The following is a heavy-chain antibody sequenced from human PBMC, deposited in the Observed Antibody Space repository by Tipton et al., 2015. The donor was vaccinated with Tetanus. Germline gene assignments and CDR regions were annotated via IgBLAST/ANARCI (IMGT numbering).Heavy chain of an antibody. CDR1: GFIFRNYL. CDR2: IWYDGSNK. Sequence: SLRLSCAASGFIFRNYLMHWVRQAPGKGLEWVALIWYDGSNKNYADSVKGRFTISRDNSKNTLYLQMNSLSAEDTAVYYCARDIAIVRARDWYFDVWGRGTLVTVSS. D-gene: IGHD2/OR15-2a*01. J-gene: IGHJ2*01. V-gene: IGHV3-33*08. CDR3: ARDIAIVRARDWYFDV.